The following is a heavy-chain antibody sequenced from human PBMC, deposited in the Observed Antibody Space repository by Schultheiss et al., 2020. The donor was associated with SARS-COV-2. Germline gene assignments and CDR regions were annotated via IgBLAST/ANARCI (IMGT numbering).Heavy chain of an antibody. D-gene: IGHD4-17*01. CDR2: IYYSGST. CDR3: ASLPSPDYGVPFDI. J-gene: IGHJ3*02. CDR1: GGSISSYY. Sequence: SQTLSLTCTVSGGSISSYYWSWIRQPPGKGLEWIGYIYYSGSTNYNPSLKSRVTISVDTSKNQFSLKLSSVTAADTAVYYCASLPSPDYGVPFDIWGQGTMVTVSS. V-gene: IGHV4-59*08.